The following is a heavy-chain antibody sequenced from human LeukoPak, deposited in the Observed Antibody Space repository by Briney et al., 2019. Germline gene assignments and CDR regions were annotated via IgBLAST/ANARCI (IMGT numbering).Heavy chain of an antibody. CDR2: ISSSSSYI. J-gene: IGHJ6*03. D-gene: IGHD1-26*01. V-gene: IGHV3-21*01. CDR1: GFTFSSYS. Sequence: AGGSLRLSCAASGFTFSSYSMNWVRQAPGKGLEWVSSISSSSSYIYYADSVKGRFTISRDNAKNSLYLQMNSLRAEDTAVYYCAREYSGSYDHWYYYYYYMDVWGKGTTVTVSS. CDR3: AREYSGSYDHWYYYYYYMDV.